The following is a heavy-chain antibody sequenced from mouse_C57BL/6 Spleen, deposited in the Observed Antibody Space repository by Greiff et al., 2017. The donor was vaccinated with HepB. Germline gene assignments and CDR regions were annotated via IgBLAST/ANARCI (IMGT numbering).Heavy chain of an antibody. J-gene: IGHJ2*01. CDR3: ARGGLDYFDY. Sequence: EVQLVESGPGLVKPSQSLSLPCSVTGYSITSGYYWNWIRQFPGNKLEWMGYISYDGSNNYNPSLKNRIAITRDTSKNQFFLKLNSVTTEDTATYYCARGGLDYFDYWGQGTTLTVSS. V-gene: IGHV3-6*01. CDR2: ISYDGSN. D-gene: IGHD2-4*01. CDR1: GYSITSGYY.